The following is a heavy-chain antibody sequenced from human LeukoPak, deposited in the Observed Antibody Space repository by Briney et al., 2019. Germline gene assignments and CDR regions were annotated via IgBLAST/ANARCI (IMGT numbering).Heavy chain of an antibody. D-gene: IGHD1-26*01. J-gene: IGHJ4*02. CDR1: GFTFTDYW. CDR2: IHKAGTES. CDR3: ARVGTWELQRVFDY. V-gene: IGHV3-7*01. Sequence: PGRSLRLSCAASGFTFTDYWMTWVRQVPGKGLEWVANIHKAGTESYYVDSVKGRFAISRDNAKNSLYLQLRTLRVDDTAVYYCARVGTWELQRVFDYWGQGTLVTVSS.